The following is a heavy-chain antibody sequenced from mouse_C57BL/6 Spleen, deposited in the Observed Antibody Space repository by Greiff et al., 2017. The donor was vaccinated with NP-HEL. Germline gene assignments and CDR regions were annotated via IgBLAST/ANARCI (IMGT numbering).Heavy chain of an antibody. CDR3: ARGGGYYGRDPHWYFDV. Sequence: VQLQQSGPELVKPGASVKISCKASGYAFSSSWMNWVKQRPGKGLEWIGRIYPGDGDTNYNGKFKGKATLTVDKSSSTAYMQLSSLTSEDSAVYYCARGGGYYGRDPHWYFDVWGTGTTVTVSS. D-gene: IGHD1-1*01. CDR1: GYAFSSSW. V-gene: IGHV1-82*01. J-gene: IGHJ1*03. CDR2: IYPGDGDT.